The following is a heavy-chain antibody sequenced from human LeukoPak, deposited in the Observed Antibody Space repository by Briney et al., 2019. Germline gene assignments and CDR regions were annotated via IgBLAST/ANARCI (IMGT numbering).Heavy chain of an antibody. D-gene: IGHD4-17*01. CDR1: GFTFSSYA. V-gene: IGHV3-30-3*01. CDR3: ASYTGGTVTTCGWFDP. CDR2: ISYDGSNK. J-gene: IGHJ5*02. Sequence: PGRSLRLSCAASGFTFSSYAMHWVRQAPGKGLEWVAVISYDGSNKYYADSVKGRFTISRDNSKNTLYLQMNSLRAEDTAVYYCASYTGGTVTTCGWFDPWGQGTLVTVSS.